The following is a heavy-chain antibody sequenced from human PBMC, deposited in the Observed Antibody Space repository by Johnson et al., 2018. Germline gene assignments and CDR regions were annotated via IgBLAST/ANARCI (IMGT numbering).Heavy chain of an antibody. CDR1: GFNFNIYW. J-gene: IGHJ4*02. CDR3: SKVMFSRGGGELFDY. CDR2: IFHDGSRI. V-gene: IGHV3-30*18. D-gene: IGHD3-10*01. Sequence: QVQLVESGGDLVQPGGSXRLSCAASGFNFNIYWMHWVRHAPGKGLEWVALIFHDGSRIEYADSGKGRFTISRDDSKNTLYLQMNSLTTEDTDVYYCSKVMFSRGGGELFDYWGQGTLVTVSS.